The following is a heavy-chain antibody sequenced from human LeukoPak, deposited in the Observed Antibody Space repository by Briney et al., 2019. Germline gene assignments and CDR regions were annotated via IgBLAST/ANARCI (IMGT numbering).Heavy chain of an antibody. D-gene: IGHD1-26*01. Sequence: PGGSMRLSCSASGFTFSSYAMHWVRQPPGKGLEYVSATSSNGGRTYYADSVKGRFSISRDNSKNTLYLQMSRLRAEDTAVYFCLKGRPFPRTVGKATTLFDYWGQVTLVTVGS. CDR2: TSSNGGRT. CDR1: GFTFSSYA. CDR3: LKGRPFPRTVGKATTLFDY. V-gene: IGHV3-64D*06. J-gene: IGHJ4*02.